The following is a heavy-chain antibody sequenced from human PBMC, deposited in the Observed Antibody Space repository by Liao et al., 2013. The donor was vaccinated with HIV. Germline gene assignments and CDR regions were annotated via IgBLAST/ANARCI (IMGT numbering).Heavy chain of an antibody. Sequence: QLQLQESGPGLVKPSETLSLTCTVSGGSISNYYWSWIRQTPGKGLEWIGYIYYTGSTNYNPSFKRRITISVDTSKNQISLKMNSVTAADTAIYYCARGAGDFDYWGQGALVTVSS. CDR2: IYYTGST. J-gene: IGHJ4*02. CDR1: GGSISNYY. V-gene: IGHV4-59*01. CDR3: ARGAGDFDY.